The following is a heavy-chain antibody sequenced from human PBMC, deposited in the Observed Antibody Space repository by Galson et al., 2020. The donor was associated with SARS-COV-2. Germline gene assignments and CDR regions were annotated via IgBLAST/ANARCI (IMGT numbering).Heavy chain of an antibody. J-gene: IGHJ6*03. CDR1: GFTFSSYA. CDR3: AKKVRYYYYMDV. Sequence: GGSLRLSCAASGFTFSSYAMRWVRQAPGKGLEWVSPISGGGGSTYYADSVKGRFTISRDNTKNTLYLQMNSLRADDTAVYYCAKKVRYYYYMDVWSKGTTVTVSS. V-gene: IGHV3-23*01. CDR2: ISGGGGST.